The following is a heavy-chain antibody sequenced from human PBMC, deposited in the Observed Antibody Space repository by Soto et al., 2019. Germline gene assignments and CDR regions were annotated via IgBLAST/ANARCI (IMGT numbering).Heavy chain of an antibody. V-gene: IGHV1-69*01. Sequence: QVQLVQSGAEVKKPGSSVKVSCKASGGTFSSYAISWVRQAPGQGLEWMGGSIPIFGTANYAQKFQGRVTITADESTSTAYMELSSLRSEDPAVYYCARFGGDIVVVPAALYYYYYGMDVWGQGTTVTVSS. D-gene: IGHD2-2*01. CDR1: GGTFSSYA. CDR3: ARFGGDIVVVPAALYYYYYGMDV. J-gene: IGHJ6*02. CDR2: SIPIFGTA.